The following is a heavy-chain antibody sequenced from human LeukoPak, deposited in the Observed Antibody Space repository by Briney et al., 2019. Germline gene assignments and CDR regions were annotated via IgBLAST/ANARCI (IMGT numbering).Heavy chain of an antibody. CDR1: GGSFSSDGFS. J-gene: IGHJ5*02. CDR3: ARGIVLLPAAIGWFDP. Sequence: SETLSLTCAVSGGSFSSDGFSWSWIRQPPGKGLEWIGYISHSGSTDYNPSLKSRVTMAVDRSKNQFSLKLTSVTAADTAVYYCARGIVLLPAAIGWFDPWGQGTLVTVSS. CDR2: ISHSGST. D-gene: IGHD2-2*01. V-gene: IGHV4-30-2*01.